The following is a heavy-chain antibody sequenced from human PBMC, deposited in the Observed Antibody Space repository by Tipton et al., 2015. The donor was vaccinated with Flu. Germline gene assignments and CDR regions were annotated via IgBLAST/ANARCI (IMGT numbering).Heavy chain of an antibody. CDR2: IHRSGST. J-gene: IGHJ5*02. CDR3: ARRHFSNYVSDPKNWFDP. CDR1: GDSMRRDYF. V-gene: IGHV4-38-2*02. D-gene: IGHD4-11*01. Sequence: LRLSCTVSGDSMRRDYFWGWIRQPPGKGLEWIATIHRSGSTNYNPSLKSRVTISVDTSKNQFSLEMRSVTAADVAVYYCARRHFSNYVSDPKNWFDPWGQGTLVTVSS.